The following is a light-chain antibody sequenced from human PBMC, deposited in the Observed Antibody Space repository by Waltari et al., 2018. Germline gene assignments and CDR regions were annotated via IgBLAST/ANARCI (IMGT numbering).Light chain of an antibody. CDR3: MQPLETPWT. CDR2: MGS. CDR1: QSLLHVDGYNY. J-gene: IGKJ1*01. Sequence: DIVMTQSPLSLPVTPGEPASISCRSSQSLLHVDGYNYLDWYLQKPGQSPQLLIYMGSNRAAGVPDRFSGSGSGTDFTLKISRVKAEDVGVYYCMQPLETPWTFGQGTKVEIK. V-gene: IGKV2-28*01.